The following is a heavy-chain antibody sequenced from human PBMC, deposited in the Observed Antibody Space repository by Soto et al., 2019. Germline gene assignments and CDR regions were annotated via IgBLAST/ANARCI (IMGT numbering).Heavy chain of an antibody. CDR3: ARDLGVELPSGNWFDP. CDR1: GGSISSYY. J-gene: IGHJ5*02. D-gene: IGHD1-7*01. CDR2: IYYSGST. Sequence: PSETLSLTCTVSGGSISSYYWSWIRQPPGKGLEWIGYIYYSGSTNYNPSLKSRVTISVDTSKNQFSLKLSSVTAADTAVYYCARDLGVELPSGNWFDPWGHGTMVTVSS. V-gene: IGHV4-59*01.